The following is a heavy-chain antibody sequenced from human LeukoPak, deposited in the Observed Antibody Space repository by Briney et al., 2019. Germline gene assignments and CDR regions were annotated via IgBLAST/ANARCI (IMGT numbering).Heavy chain of an antibody. J-gene: IGHJ4*02. V-gene: IGHV3-48*03. CDR1: GFTFSSYE. Sequence: GGSLRLSCAASGFTFSSYEMNWVRQAPGKGLEWVSYISSSGSTIYYADSVKGRFTISRDNAKNSLYLQMNSLRADDTAVYYCARGGLRYFDWLLPDFDYWGQGTLVTVSS. CDR3: ARGGLRYFDWLLPDFDY. CDR2: ISSSGSTI. D-gene: IGHD3-9*01.